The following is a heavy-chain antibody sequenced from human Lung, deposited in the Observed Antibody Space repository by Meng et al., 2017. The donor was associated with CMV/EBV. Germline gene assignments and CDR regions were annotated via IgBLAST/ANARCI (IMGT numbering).Heavy chain of an antibody. D-gene: IGHD3-10*01. CDR2: IPHRGSS. V-gene: IGHV4-4*02. J-gene: IGHJ1*01. Sequence: QVPVPGPAPHLGKPSLTLAVSCAFSGDSITNHNWWAWVRQPPGKGLEWIGEIPHRGSSAYNPSLKSRVSMSIDKSKNQFSLKLTSVTAADTAVYHCLRRSGGSVWGQGTLVTVSS. CDR3: LRRSGGSV. CDR1: GDSITNHNW.